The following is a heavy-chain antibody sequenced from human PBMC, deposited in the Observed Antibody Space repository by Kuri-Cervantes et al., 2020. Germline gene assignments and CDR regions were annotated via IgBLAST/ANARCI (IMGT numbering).Heavy chain of an antibody. CDR3: SQCRGGLESCYSAGFGH. Sequence: GESLKISCAASGFTFSSYEMNWVRQAPGKGLEWVSYISSSGSHIYYADSVKGRFTISRDNAKKLVTLQMNGLRGEDTAVYYCSQCRGGLESCYSAGFGHWGAGVMVTVSS. V-gene: IGHV3-48*03. J-gene: IGHJ4*02. CDR1: GFTFSSYE. D-gene: IGHD3-22*01. CDR2: ISSSGSHI.